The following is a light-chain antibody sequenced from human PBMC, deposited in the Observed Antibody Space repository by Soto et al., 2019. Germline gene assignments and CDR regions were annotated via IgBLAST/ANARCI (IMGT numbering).Light chain of an antibody. V-gene: IGLV2-14*01. Sequence: QSALTQPASVSGSPGQSITISCTGTSSDVGDYNYVSWYQQHPGKAPKLMIYEVSNRPSGVSNRFSGSKSVNTASLTISGLQAEDEADYYCSSYTRSSTLYVFGTGTKVTV. CDR3: SSYTRSSTLYV. CDR1: SSDVGDYNY. J-gene: IGLJ1*01. CDR2: EVS.